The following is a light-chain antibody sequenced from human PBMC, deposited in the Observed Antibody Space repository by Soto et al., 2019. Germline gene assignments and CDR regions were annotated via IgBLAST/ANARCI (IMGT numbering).Light chain of an antibody. CDR2: GAS. CDR1: QSVSSN. Sequence: EIVMTQSPATLSVSPGERATLSCRASQSVSSNLAWYQQKPGQAPRLLIYGASTRATGIPARFSGSGSGTEFTLTISSLQSEDFAVYSCQQYNNWLGTFGQGTKVDIK. V-gene: IGKV3-15*01. CDR3: QQYNNWLGT. J-gene: IGKJ1*01.